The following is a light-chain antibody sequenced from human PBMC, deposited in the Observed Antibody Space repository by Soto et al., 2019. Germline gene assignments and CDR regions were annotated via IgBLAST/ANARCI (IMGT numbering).Light chain of an antibody. CDR2: AAS. J-gene: IGKJ5*01. V-gene: IGKV1-12*01. CDR3: QQGDSFPIT. Sequence: DIQMTQSPSSVSASVGDRVTITCRASQSISSWLAWYQQKPGTVPKLLIYAASSLQVGVPSRFSGSGTGTEFTLTITSLQPEDFGTYYCQQGDSFPITFGQGTXXXXK. CDR1: QSISSW.